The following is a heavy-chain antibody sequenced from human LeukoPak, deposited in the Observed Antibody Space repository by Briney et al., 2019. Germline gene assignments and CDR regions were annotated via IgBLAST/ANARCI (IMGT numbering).Heavy chain of an antibody. V-gene: IGHV4-59*01. CDR3: ARGGAARLHFQN. CDR2: IYYSGST. Sequence: SETLSLTCTVSGGSISTYYGNWLRQAPGEGLEWIGHIYYSGSTNYNPSLQSRVTISVDTSKNQFSLNLNSVTAADTAVYYCARGGAARLHFQNWGQGTLVTVSS. CDR1: GGSISTYY. J-gene: IGHJ1*01. D-gene: IGHD6-6*01.